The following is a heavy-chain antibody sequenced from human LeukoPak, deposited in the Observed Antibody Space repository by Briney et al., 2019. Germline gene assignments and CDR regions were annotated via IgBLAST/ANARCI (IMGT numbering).Heavy chain of an antibody. CDR1: GFTFSSYA. V-gene: IGHV3-23*01. Sequence: GGSLRLSCAASGFTFSSYAMSWVRQAPGKGLEWVSAISGSGGSTYYADSVKGRFTISRDNPKNTLYLQMNSLRAEDTAVYYCARVVSLSYYDSSGYRDYWGQGTLVTVSS. D-gene: IGHD3-22*01. CDR2: ISGSGGST. J-gene: IGHJ4*02. CDR3: ARVVSLSYYDSSGYRDY.